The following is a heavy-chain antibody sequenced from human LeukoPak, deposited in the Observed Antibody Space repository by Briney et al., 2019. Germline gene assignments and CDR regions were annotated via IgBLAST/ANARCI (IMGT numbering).Heavy chain of an antibody. V-gene: IGHV3-72*01. CDR1: GFTFSSYS. CDR3: ARLSRPRGSGWYYFDY. CDR2: IKNKANSYTT. D-gene: IGHD6-19*01. Sequence: GGSLRLSCAASGFTFSSYSMNWVRQAPGKGLEWVGRIKNKANSYTTKYAASVEGRFTISRDDSKNPVYLQMNSLKTEDTAIYYCARLSRPRGSGWYYFDYWGQGTLVTVSS. J-gene: IGHJ4*02.